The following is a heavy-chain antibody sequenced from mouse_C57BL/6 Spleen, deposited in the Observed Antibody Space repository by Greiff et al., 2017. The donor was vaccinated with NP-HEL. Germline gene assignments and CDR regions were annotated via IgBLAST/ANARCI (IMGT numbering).Heavy chain of an antibody. V-gene: IGHV1-78*01. CDR1: GYTFTDHT. J-gene: IGHJ2*01. CDR3: ARGGDYVSSPYYFDY. D-gene: IGHD1-1*01. Sequence: QVQLQQSDAELVKPGASVKISCKVSGYTFTDHTIHWMKQRPEQGLEWIGYIYPRDGSTKYNEKFKGKATLTADNSSSTAYMQLNSLTSEDSAVYFCARGGDYVSSPYYFDYWGQGTTLTVSS. CDR2: IYPRDGST.